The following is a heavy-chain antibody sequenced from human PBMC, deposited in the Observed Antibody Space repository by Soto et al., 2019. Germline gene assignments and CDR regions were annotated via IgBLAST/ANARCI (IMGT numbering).Heavy chain of an antibody. V-gene: IGHV4-30-4*01. D-gene: IGHD3-22*01. Sequence: SETLSLTCTVSGGSISSGDYYWSWIRQPPGKGLEWIGYIYYSGSTYYNPSLKSRVTISVDTSKNQFSLKLSSVTAADTAVYYCARLDSYYDSSGSPARWFDSWGQGTLVTVSS. CDR3: ARLDSYYDSSGSPARWFDS. CDR2: IYYSGST. CDR1: GGSISSGDYY. J-gene: IGHJ5*01.